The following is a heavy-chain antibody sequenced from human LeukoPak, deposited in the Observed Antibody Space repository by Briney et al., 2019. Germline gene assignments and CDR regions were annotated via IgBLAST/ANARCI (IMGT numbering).Heavy chain of an antibody. J-gene: IGHJ4*02. CDR1: GFTFGSYA. CDR3: AIMHAYYDGSGYWVQ. D-gene: IGHD3-22*01. V-gene: IGHV3-23*01. CDR2: ISPIRGIS. Sequence: GESLTLSCAASGFTFGSYAMSWIRHAPGKGLDLVSGISPIRGISSYEDTVKGRFTISRDNPRNTLYMEMSSLRAEDTALYSCAIMHAYYDGSGYWVQWGQGTLVTVSS.